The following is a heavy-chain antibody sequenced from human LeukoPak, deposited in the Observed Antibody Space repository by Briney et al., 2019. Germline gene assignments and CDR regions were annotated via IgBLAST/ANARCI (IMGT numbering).Heavy chain of an antibody. Sequence: TSETLSLTCTVSGYSISSGYYWGWIRQPPGKGLEWIGSIYHSGSTYYNPSLKSRVTISVDTSKNQFSLKLNSVTAADTAVYYCVRHPRYSTGWAIDYWGQGTLVTVSS. CDR3: VRHPRYSTGWAIDY. V-gene: IGHV4-38-2*02. J-gene: IGHJ4*02. D-gene: IGHD6-19*01. CDR1: GYSISSGYY. CDR2: IYHSGST.